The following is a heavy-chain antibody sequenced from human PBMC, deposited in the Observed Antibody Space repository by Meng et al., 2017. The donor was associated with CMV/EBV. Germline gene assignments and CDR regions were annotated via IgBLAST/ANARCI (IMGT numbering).Heavy chain of an antibody. CDR1: GGSISSYY. J-gene: IGHJ4*02. V-gene: IGHV4-59*01. CDR2: IYYSGST. Sequence: SETLSLTCTVSGGSISSYYWSWIRQLPGKGLEWIGYIYYSGSTNYNPSLKSRVTISVDTSKNQFSLKLSSVTAADTAVYYCARDIGGRRIAARPDYWGQGTLVTVSS. CDR3: ARDIGGRRIAARPDY. D-gene: IGHD6-6*01.